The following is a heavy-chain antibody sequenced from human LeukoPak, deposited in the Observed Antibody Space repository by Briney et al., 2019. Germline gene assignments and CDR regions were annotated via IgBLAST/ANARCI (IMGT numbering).Heavy chain of an antibody. V-gene: IGHV3-21*01. CDR3: ARGNPPNQPVDL. D-gene: IGHD1-14*01. J-gene: IGHJ5*02. CDR2: ISSSGTYT. Sequence: GGSLRLSCAASGFTFSTYTMNWVRQAPGEGLEWVSSISSSGTYTYYAGSLKGRFTITRDNAKNLLFLQMNRLRAEDTAVYYCARGNPPNQPVDLWGQGTLVTVSS. CDR1: GFTFSTYT.